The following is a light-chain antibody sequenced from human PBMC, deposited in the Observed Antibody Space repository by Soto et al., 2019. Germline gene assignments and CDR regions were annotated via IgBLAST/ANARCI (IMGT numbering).Light chain of an antibody. CDR3: CSYAGSYTLV. CDR1: SSDVGAYNY. J-gene: IGLJ3*02. V-gene: IGLV2-11*01. CDR2: DVS. Sequence: QSALTQPRSVSGSPGQSVTISCTGTSSDVGAYNYVSWYQQHPGKVPKLMIYDVSRRPSWVPDRFSGSKSGNTASLTISGLQADDEADYYCCSYAGSYTLVFGGGTKLTVL.